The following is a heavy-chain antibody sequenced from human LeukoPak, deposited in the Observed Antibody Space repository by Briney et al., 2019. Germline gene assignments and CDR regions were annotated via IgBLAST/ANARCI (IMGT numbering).Heavy chain of an antibody. D-gene: IGHD2-15*01. V-gene: IGHV3-13*01. J-gene: IGHJ6*03. CDR1: GFTFSSHD. CDR2: VGTTGET. Sequence: GGSLRLSCAASGFTFSSHDMHWVRQPTGKGLERVSTVGTTGETYYPGSVKGRFTTSRENAKNSLYLQMNGLRAGDTAVYYCARGPYCSAGSCYPRDYYYYYMDVWGKGTTVTVSS. CDR3: ARGPYCSAGSCYPRDYYYYYMDV.